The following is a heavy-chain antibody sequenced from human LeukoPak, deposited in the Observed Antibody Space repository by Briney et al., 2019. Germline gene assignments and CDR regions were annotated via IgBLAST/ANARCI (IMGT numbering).Heavy chain of an antibody. J-gene: IGHJ4*02. CDR2: ISAYNGNT. V-gene: IGHV1-18*01. D-gene: IGHD1-7*01. CDR1: GYTFTSYG. Sequence: ASVKVSCKASGYTFTSYGISWVRQAPGQGLEWMGWISAYNGNTNYAQKLQGRVTMTTDTSTSTAYMELRSLRSDDTAVYYCAREPSPNSTYPLFFDYWGQGTLVTVSS. CDR3: AREPSPNSTYPLFFDY.